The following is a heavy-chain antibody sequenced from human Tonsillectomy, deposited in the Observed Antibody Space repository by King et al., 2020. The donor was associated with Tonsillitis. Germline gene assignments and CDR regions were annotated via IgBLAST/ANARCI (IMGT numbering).Heavy chain of an antibody. CDR1: GGSISRYY. J-gene: IGHJ5*02. CDR2: IDYSGST. CDR3: ARDFGDFWSGNWFDP. V-gene: IGHV4-59*01. D-gene: IGHD3-3*01. Sequence: QLQESGPGLVKPSETLSLTCIVSGGSISRYYWSWIRQSPGKGLEWIGYIDYSGSTNYNPSLKSRVTISVDTSKNHFSLKVSSVTAADTAVYYCARDFGDFWSGNWFDPWGQGTLVTVSS.